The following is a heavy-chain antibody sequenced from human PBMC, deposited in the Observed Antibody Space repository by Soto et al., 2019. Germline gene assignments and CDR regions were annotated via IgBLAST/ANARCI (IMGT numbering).Heavy chain of an antibody. Sequence: QLQLQESGPGLVKPSETLSLTCTVSGGSISSSSYYWGWIRQPPGKGLEWIGSIYYSGSTYYNPSLKSRVTISVDTSKNQFSLKLSSVTAADTAVYYCARLNYYGSGSYPVYWGQGTLVTVSS. V-gene: IGHV4-39*01. CDR3: ARLNYYGSGSYPVY. CDR1: GGSISSSSYY. CDR2: IYYSGST. D-gene: IGHD3-10*01. J-gene: IGHJ4*02.